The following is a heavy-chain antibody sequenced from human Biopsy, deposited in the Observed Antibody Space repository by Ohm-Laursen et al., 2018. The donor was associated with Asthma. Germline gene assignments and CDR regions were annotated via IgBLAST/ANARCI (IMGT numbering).Heavy chain of an antibody. D-gene: IGHD5-12*01. J-gene: IGHJ4*02. V-gene: IGHV3-30*18. CDR1: GFMFRSFG. Sequence: SLRLSCSPSGFMFRSFGMHWVRPSPGKGLEWVAVISYDGNHKFYEDSVKGRFTISRDNSKNTLYPQMNSLRTEDTAVYYCAKRRGYSGHDNDYWGQGTLVIVSS. CDR2: ISYDGNHK. CDR3: AKRRGYSGHDNDY.